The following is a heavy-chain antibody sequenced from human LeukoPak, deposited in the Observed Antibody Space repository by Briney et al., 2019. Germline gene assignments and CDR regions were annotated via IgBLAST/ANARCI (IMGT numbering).Heavy chain of an antibody. D-gene: IGHD3-9*01. CDR2: IKQDGSEK. Sequence: GGSLRLSCAASGFTFSSYSMNWVRQAPGKGLEWVANIKQDGSEKYYVDSVKGRFTISRDNAKNSLYLQMNSLRAEDTAVYYCARALRYFDWLSHKPPYYFDYWGQGTLVTVSS. V-gene: IGHV3-7*01. CDR3: ARALRYFDWLSHKPPYYFDY. CDR1: GFTFSSYS. J-gene: IGHJ4*02.